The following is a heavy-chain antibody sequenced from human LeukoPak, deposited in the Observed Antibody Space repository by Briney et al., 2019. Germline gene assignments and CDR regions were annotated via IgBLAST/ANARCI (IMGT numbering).Heavy chain of an antibody. J-gene: IGHJ4*02. CDR3: ARDVFSLGDS. V-gene: IGHV3-74*01. D-gene: IGHD5/OR15-5a*01. CDR1: GFALTNYG. Sequence: GGSLRLSCAASGFALTNYGMHWVRQAPGKGLVWVSHINHDGSLRNYADSVQGRFTVSRDIAKNTLYLHMNSQGADDTGTYYCARDVFSLGDSWGQGTLVTVSS. CDR2: INHDGSLR.